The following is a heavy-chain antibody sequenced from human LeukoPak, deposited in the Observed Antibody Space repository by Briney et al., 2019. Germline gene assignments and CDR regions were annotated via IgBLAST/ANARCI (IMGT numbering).Heavy chain of an antibody. Sequence: PGGSLRLSCAASGFTFSSYGMHWVRQAPGKGLEWVAVIWYDGSNKYYADSVKGRLTISRDNSKNTLYLQMNSLRAEDTAVYYCAKGALAVAGIDYWGQGTLVTVSS. V-gene: IGHV3-33*06. CDR1: GFTFSSYG. CDR2: IWYDGSNK. J-gene: IGHJ4*02. CDR3: AKGALAVAGIDY. D-gene: IGHD6-19*01.